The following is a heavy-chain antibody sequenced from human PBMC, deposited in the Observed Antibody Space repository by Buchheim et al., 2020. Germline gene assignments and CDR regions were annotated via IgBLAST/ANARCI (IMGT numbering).Heavy chain of an antibody. CDR1: GYTFSGYY. CDR3: ARDPGYYHSSGYYPFFDY. CDR2: INPNNGGT. J-gene: IGHJ4*02. D-gene: IGHD3-22*01. Sequence: QVQLVQSGAEVKKPGASVKASCKASGYTFSGYYMHWVRQAPGQGLEWMGWINPNNGGTSYAQKFQGRVTMTRDTSISTAYMELSRLRSDDTAVYYCARDPGYYHSSGYYPFFDYWGQGTL. V-gene: IGHV1-2*02.